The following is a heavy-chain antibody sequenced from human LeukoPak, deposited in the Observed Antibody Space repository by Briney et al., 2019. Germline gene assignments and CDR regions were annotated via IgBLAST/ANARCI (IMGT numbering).Heavy chain of an antibody. CDR3: ARGLFPIVVVPAATSGLDY. D-gene: IGHD2-2*01. J-gene: IGHJ4*02. V-gene: IGHV4-34*01. Sequence: PSETLSLTCAVYGGSFSGYYWSWIRQPPGKGLEWIGEINHSGSTNYNLSLKSRVTISVDTSKNQFSLKLSSVTAADTAVYYCARGLFPIVVVPAATSGLDYWGQGTLVTVSS. CDR1: GGSFSGYY. CDR2: INHSGST.